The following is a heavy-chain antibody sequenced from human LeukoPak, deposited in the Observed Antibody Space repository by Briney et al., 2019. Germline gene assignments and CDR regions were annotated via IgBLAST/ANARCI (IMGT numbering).Heavy chain of an antibody. J-gene: IGHJ4*02. CDR1: GYTFTSYG. CDR3: AREGARLYYYDSSGYYSLGY. D-gene: IGHD3-22*01. CDR2: ISAYNGNT. V-gene: IGHV1-18*01. Sequence: ASVKVSCKASGYTFTSYGISWVRQAPGQGLEWMGWISAYNGNTNYAQKLQGRVTMTTDTSTSTAYMELRCLRSDDTAVYYCAREGARLYYYDSSGYYSLGYWGQGTLVTVSS.